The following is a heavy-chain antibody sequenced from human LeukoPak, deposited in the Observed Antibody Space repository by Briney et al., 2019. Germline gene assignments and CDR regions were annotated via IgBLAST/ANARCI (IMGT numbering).Heavy chain of an antibody. CDR1: GFTFSNYW. J-gene: IGHJ4*02. CDR3: ARDGGYCSSTSCYALLYYFDY. Sequence: PGGSLRLSCAASGFTFSNYWMHWVRQAPGKGLEWVAVIWYDGSNKYYADSVKGRFTISRDNSKNTLYLQMNSLRAEDTAVYYCARDGGYCSSTSCYALLYYFDYWGQGTLVTVSS. CDR2: IWYDGSNK. D-gene: IGHD2-2*01. V-gene: IGHV3-33*08.